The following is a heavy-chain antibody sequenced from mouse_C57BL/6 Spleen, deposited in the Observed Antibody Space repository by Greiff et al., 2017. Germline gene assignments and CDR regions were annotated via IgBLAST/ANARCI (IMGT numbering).Heavy chain of an antibody. Sequence: VQLQQSGAELVRPGASVTLSCKASGYTFTDYEMHWVKQTPVHGLEWIGDIDPETGGTAYNQKFKGKGILTADKSSSTAYMELRRLTSEDSAVYYCTREETGSAWFAYWGQGTLVTVSA. D-gene: IGHD4-1*01. V-gene: IGHV1-15*01. CDR1: GYTFTDYE. CDR3: TREETGSAWFAY. J-gene: IGHJ3*01. CDR2: IDPETGGT.